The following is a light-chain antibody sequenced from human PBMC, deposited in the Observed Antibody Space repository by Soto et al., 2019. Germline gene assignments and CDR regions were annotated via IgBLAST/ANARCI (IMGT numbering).Light chain of an antibody. CDR2: DIS. V-gene: IGKV3-15*01. Sequence: LATLSDSPGGGAPLSCRAAQDDTTHFAWYQLKRGQTPRLLIYDISSRATGVPARFRGSGSGTKITLSILGLQAEEFSRYFWQQSKYLFFSFGQGTRLEI. CDR3: QQSKYLFFS. CDR1: QDDTTH. J-gene: IGKJ5*01.